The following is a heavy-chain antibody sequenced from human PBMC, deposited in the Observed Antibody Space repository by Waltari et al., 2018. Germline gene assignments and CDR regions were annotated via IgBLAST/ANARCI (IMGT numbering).Heavy chain of an antibody. J-gene: IGHJ6*03. D-gene: IGHD2-2*01. CDR3: ARTSDCSSTSCSDYYYYMDV. CDR1: GYSISRGYY. CDR2: IYHSGST. Sequence: QVQLQESGPGLVKPSETLSLTCTVSGYSISRGYYWGWIRQPPGKGLEWIGSIYHSGSTYYNPSLKSRVTISVDTSKNQFSLKLSSVTAADTAVYYCARTSDCSSTSCSDYYYYMDVWGKGTTVTISS. V-gene: IGHV4-38-2*02.